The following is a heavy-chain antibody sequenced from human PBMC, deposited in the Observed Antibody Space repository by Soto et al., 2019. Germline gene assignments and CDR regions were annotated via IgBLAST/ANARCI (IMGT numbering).Heavy chain of an antibody. CDR3: ARAASPYYYDSSGSHSPDAFDI. CDR2: IWYDGSNK. J-gene: IGHJ3*02. V-gene: IGHV3-33*01. Sequence: GGSLRLSCAASGFTFSSYGMHWVRQAPGKGLEWVAVIWYDGSNKYYADSVKGRFTISRDNSKNTLYLQMNSLRAEDTAVYYCARAASPYYYDSSGSHSPDAFDIWGHGTMVTVS. D-gene: IGHD3-22*01. CDR1: GFTFSSYG.